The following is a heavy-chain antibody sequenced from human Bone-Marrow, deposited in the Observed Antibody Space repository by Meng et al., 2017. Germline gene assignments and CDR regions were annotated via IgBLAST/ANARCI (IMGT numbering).Heavy chain of an antibody. CDR3: ARDLEYCGGDCYGY. J-gene: IGHJ4*02. D-gene: IGHD2-21*01. CDR1: GYTFTSYG. Sequence: SVKVSCKASGYTFTSYGISWVRQAPGQGLEWMGRIIPIFGTANYAQKFQGRVTITADDSTSTAYMVLSRLKSEATAVYCCARDLEYCGGDCYGYWGQGTLVTVSS. CDR2: IIPIFGTA. V-gene: IGHV1-69*13.